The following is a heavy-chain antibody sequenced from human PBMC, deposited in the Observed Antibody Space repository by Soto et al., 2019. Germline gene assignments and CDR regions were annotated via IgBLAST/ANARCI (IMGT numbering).Heavy chain of an antibody. D-gene: IGHD3-22*01. V-gene: IGHV3-48*03. Sequence: GGSLRLSCAASGFTFSSYEMNWVRQAPGKGLEWVSYISYSGSTIYYADSVKGRFTISRDNAKNSLYLQMNSLRAEDTAVYYCARGLRNYYDRSGLYYWGQGTLVTVSS. J-gene: IGHJ4*02. CDR3: ARGLRNYYDRSGLYY. CDR1: GFTFSSYE. CDR2: ISYSGSTI.